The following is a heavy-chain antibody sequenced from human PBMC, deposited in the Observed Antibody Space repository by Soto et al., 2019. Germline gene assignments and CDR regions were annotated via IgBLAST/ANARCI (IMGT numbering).Heavy chain of an antibody. CDR2: IDPSDSYT. V-gene: IGHV5-10-1*01. CDR1: GYSFTSYW. D-gene: IGHD3-22*01. J-gene: IGHJ4*02. CDR3: ATPDYYDSSGYSY. Sequence: GESLKISCKGSGYSFTSYWISWVRQMPGKGLEWMGRIDPSDSYTNYSPSFQGHVTISADKSISTAYLQMNSLRAEDTAVYYCATPDYYDSSGYSYWGQGTLVTVSS.